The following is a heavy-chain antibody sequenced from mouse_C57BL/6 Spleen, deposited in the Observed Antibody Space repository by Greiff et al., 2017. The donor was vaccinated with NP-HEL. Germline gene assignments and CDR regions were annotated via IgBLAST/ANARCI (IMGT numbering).Heavy chain of an antibody. Sequence: VQLQQSGPGLVKPSQSLSLTCSVTGYSITSGYYWNWIRQFPGNKLEWMGYISYDGSNNYNPSLKNRISITRDTSKNQFFLKLNSVTTEDTATYYCARDNYGSLDYWGQGTTLTVSS. CDR1: GYSITSGYY. V-gene: IGHV3-6*01. CDR3: ARDNYGSLDY. D-gene: IGHD1-1*01. J-gene: IGHJ2*01. CDR2: ISYDGSN.